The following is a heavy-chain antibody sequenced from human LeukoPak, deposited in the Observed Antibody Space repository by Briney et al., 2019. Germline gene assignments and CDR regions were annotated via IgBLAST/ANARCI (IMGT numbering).Heavy chain of an antibody. CDR1: GFTFSSYS. Sequence: GGSLRPSCAASGFTFSSYSMNWVRQAPGKGLEWVSYISSSSSTIYYADSVKGRFTISRDNAKNSLYLQMNSLRAEDTAVYYCAREITMVRGVYGGWFDPWGQGTLVTVSS. CDR2: ISSSSSTI. J-gene: IGHJ5*02. V-gene: IGHV3-48*04. CDR3: AREITMVRGVYGGWFDP. D-gene: IGHD3-10*01.